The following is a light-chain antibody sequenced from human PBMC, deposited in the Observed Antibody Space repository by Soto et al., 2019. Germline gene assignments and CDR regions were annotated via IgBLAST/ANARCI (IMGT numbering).Light chain of an antibody. CDR3: QQSYSTPLT. CDR2: DAS. CDR1: QSITSY. V-gene: IGKV1-39*01. Sequence: DIQMTQSPSSLSASVGDRVTITCRASQSITSYLNWYQQKPGKAPKLLIYDASNLQSGVPSRFSGSGFGTDFTLTISSLQPEDFATYYCQQSYSTPLTFGGGTKVEIK. J-gene: IGKJ4*01.